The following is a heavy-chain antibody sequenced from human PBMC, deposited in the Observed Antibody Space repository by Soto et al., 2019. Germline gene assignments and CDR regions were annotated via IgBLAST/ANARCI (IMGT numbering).Heavy chain of an antibody. CDR2: IYYSGST. V-gene: IGHV4-39*01. Sequence: SETLSLTCAVSGGSISSSNWWSWVRQPPGKGLEWIGSIYYSGSTYYNPSLKSRVTISVDTSKNQFSLKLSSVTAADTAVYYCAGRGVIRTFNYYYGMDVWGQGTTVTVSS. J-gene: IGHJ6*02. D-gene: IGHD3-10*01. CDR3: AGRGVIRTFNYYYGMDV. CDR1: GGSISSSNW.